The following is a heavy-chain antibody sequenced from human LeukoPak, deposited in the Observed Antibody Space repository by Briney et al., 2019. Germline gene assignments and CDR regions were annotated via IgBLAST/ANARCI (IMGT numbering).Heavy chain of an antibody. CDR2: ISGSGGST. V-gene: IGHV3-23*01. CDR1: EFTFSSYA. D-gene: IGHD2-8*02. Sequence: GGSLRLSCAASEFTFSSYAMNWVRQAPGKGLEWVSGISGSGGSTYYADSVKGRFTISRDNSKNTLYLQMDSLRAEDTALYYCAKGTGINRYHWFDPWGQGTLVTVSS. CDR3: AKGTGINRYHWFDP. J-gene: IGHJ5*02.